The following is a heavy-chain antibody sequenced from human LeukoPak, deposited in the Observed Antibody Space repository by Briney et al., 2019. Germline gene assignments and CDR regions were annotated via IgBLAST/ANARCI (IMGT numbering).Heavy chain of an antibody. CDR3: ARALITMVRGVENAFYI. J-gene: IGHJ3*02. V-gene: IGHV4-4*02. Sequence: SGTLSLTCAVSGGSISSSNWWSWVRQPPGKGLEWIGVTYHSGSTNYNPSLKSRVSRSVDKSKNQCSLTLSSVTAADTAVYYCARALITMVRGVENAFYICGQGTMVTVSS. D-gene: IGHD3-10*01. CDR2: TYHSGST. CDR1: GGSISSSNW.